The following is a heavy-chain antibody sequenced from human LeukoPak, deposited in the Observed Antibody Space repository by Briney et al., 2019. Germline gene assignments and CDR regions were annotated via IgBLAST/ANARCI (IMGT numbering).Heavy chain of an antibody. CDR2: VYHSGSA. CDR1: RYSISSGYY. D-gene: IGHD3-10*01. CDR3: AREYYGSGSYSTYFDY. J-gene: IGHJ4*02. V-gene: IGHV4-38-2*02. Sequence: SETLSLTCSVSRYSISSGYYWAWIRQPPGKGLEWIGSVYHSGSAYYNASLKSRVTISVDTSKNQFSLKLSSVTAADTAVYYCAREYYGSGSYSTYFDYWGQGTLVTVSS.